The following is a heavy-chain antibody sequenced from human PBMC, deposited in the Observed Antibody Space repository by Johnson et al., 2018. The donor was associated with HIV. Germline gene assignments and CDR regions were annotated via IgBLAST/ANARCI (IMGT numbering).Heavy chain of an antibody. CDR2: ISTTGVST. CDR3: AKGGVPYCGGDCYDAFDI. J-gene: IGHJ3*02. Sequence: VQLVESGGGVVQPGRSLRLSCAASGFTFSQYAMHWVRQAPGKGLEYVSAISTTGVSTYYADSVRGRFTISRDNSKNTLYLQMGSLRAEDMAVYYCAKGGVPYCGGDCYDAFDIWGQGTMVTVSS. CDR1: GFTFSQYA. D-gene: IGHD2-21*01. V-gene: IGHV3-64*07.